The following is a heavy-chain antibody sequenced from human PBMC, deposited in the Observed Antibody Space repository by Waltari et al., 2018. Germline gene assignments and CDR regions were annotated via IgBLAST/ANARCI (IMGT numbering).Heavy chain of an antibody. Sequence: QVQLQESGPGLVKPSETLSLTCTVSGGSISSHYWSWNRQPPGTGLEWSGYIYYRGSSNYNPSLKSRVTISVDTSKNQFSLKLSSVTAADTAVYYCATLPRGGTLARIYYYYMDVWGKGTTVTFSS. CDR3: ATLPRGGTLARIYYYYMDV. CDR1: GGSISSHY. J-gene: IGHJ6*03. D-gene: IGHD3-16*01. V-gene: IGHV4-59*11. CDR2: IYYRGSS.